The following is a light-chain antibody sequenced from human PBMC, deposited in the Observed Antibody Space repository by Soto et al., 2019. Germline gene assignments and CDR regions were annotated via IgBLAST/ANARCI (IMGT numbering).Light chain of an antibody. J-gene: IGKJ5*01. V-gene: IGKV3-15*01. CDR3: QQLNNWPRIT. Sequence: EIVLTQSPGTLSLSPGERATLSCRASQSVSSSYLAWYQQKPGQAPRLLIYGASTRASGIPGRFSGSGSGTDFTLTISSLQSEDFAVYYCQQLNNWPRITFGQGTRLEI. CDR2: GAS. CDR1: QSVSSSY.